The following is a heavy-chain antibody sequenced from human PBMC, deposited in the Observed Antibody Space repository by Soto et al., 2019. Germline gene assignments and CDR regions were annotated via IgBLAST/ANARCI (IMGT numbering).Heavy chain of an antibody. CDR1: GGSISSYY. CDR3: ARLGSMNDYGDLRDDY. CDR2: IYYSGST. J-gene: IGHJ4*02. D-gene: IGHD4-17*01. Sequence: SETLSLTCTVSGGSISSYYWSWIRQPPGKGLEWIGYIYYSGSTNYNPSLKSRVTISVDTSKNQFSLKLSSVTAADTAVYYCARLGSMNDYGDLRDDYWGQGTLVTVSS. V-gene: IGHV4-59*08.